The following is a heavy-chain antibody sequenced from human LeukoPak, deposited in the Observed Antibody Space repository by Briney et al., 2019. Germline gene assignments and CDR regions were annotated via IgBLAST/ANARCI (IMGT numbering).Heavy chain of an antibody. V-gene: IGHV4-39*01. Sequence: SETLSLTCTVSGGSTSSSSYYWGWIRQPPGKGLEWIGSIYYSGSTYYNPSLKSRVTTSVDTSKNQFSLKLSSVTAADTAVYYCARGDDYGSGSYSALDYWGQGTLVTVSS. D-gene: IGHD3-10*01. CDR2: IYYSGST. J-gene: IGHJ4*02. CDR1: GGSTSSSSYY. CDR3: ARGDDYGSGSYSALDY.